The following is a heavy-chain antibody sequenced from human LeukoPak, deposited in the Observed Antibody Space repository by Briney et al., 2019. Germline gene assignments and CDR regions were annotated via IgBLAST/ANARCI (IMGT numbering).Heavy chain of an antibody. CDR1: GFTFSSYA. Sequence: GGSLRLXCAASGFTFSSYAMSWVRPAPGKGLEWVSAISGSGGSTYYADSVKGRFTISRDNSKNTLYLQMNSLRAEDTAVYYCAKFDSSGWWLWGQGTLVTVSS. D-gene: IGHD6-19*01. J-gene: IGHJ4*02. V-gene: IGHV3-23*01. CDR3: AKFDSSGWWL. CDR2: ISGSGGST.